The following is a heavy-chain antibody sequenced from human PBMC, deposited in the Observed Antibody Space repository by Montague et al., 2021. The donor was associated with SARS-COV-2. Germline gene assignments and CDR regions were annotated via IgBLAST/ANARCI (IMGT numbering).Heavy chain of an antibody. J-gene: IGHJ4*02. CDR3: ARRLTVGTGFVESVYFDY. D-gene: IGHD3/OR15-3a*01. Sequence: SETLSLTCTVSGGSMRSPSFHWNWIRQAPGKGLEWIGSHYYGGTTYFNPSLRSRVTLSVATPRSPFSLELSSVTAADTAVYYCARRLTVGTGFVESVYFDYWGQGLLVTVSS. CDR1: GGSMRSPSFH. CDR2: HYYGGTT. V-gene: IGHV4-39*01.